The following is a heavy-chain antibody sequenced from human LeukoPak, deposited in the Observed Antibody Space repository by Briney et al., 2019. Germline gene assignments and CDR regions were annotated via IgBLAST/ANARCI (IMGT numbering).Heavy chain of an antibody. CDR2: IYHSGST. V-gene: IGHV4-30-2*01. CDR3: ARDRVRGNSNPFFDY. D-gene: IGHD4-11*01. CDR1: GGSISSGGYS. Sequence: SETLSLTCAVSGGSISSGGYSWSWIRQPPGKGLEWIGYIYHSGSTYYNPSLKSRVTISVDTSKNQFSLKLSSVAAADTAVYYCARDRVRGNSNPFFDYWGQGTLVTVSS. J-gene: IGHJ4*02.